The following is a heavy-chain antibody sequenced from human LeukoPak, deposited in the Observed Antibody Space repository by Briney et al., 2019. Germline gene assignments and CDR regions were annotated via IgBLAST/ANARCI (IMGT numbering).Heavy chain of an antibody. CDR2: ISGSGGST. J-gene: IGHJ4*02. Sequence: PGGSLRLSCAASGFTFSSYAMSWVRQAPGKGLEWVSAISGSGGSTYYADSVKGRFTISRDNSKNTLYLQMNSLRAEDTAVYYCARLQKRSGSYYELGGHFDYWGQGTLVTVSS. V-gene: IGHV3-23*01. CDR3: ARLQKRSGSYYELGGHFDY. D-gene: IGHD1-26*01. CDR1: GFTFSSYA.